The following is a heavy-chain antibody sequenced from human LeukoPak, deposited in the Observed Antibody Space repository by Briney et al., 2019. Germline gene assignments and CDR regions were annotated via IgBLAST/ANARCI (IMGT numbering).Heavy chain of an antibody. D-gene: IGHD3-22*01. CDR3: ARDPSSGFYYYFDY. J-gene: IGHJ4*02. V-gene: IGHV4-39*02. CDR1: GGSISSSSYY. Sequence: SETLSLTCTVSGGSISSSSYYWGWIRQPPGKGLEWIGSIYYSGSTYYNPSLKSRVTISVDTSKNQFSLKLSSVTAADTAVYYCARDPSSGFYYYFDYWGQGTLVTVS. CDR2: IYYSGST.